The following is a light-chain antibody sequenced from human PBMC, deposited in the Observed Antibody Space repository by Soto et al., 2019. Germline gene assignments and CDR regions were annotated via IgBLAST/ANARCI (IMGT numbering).Light chain of an antibody. CDR1: SSDVGGYNY. Sequence: QSVLTQPASVSGSPGQSITISCTGTSSDVGGYNYVSWYQQHPGKAPKLMIYDVSNRPSGVSNRFSGSKSGNTASLTISGLQAEDEADYYCSSYTSSSIHYVFGTGTKVTV. V-gene: IGLV2-14*01. CDR3: SSYTSSSIHYV. CDR2: DVS. J-gene: IGLJ1*01.